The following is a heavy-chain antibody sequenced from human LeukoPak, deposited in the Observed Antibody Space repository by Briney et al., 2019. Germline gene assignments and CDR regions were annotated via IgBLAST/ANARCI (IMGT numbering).Heavy chain of an antibody. CDR3: ARDGIGSDYVRYFDC. CDR2: INPNSGGT. J-gene: IGHJ4*02. V-gene: IGHV1-2*02. D-gene: IGHD3-10*02. Sequence: ASVKVSCKASGYTFTGYYMHWVRQAPGQGLEWMGWINPNSGGTNYAQKFQGRATMTRDTSISTAYMELSRLRSDDTAVYYCARDGIGSDYVRYFDCWGQGTLVTVSS. CDR1: GYTFTGYY.